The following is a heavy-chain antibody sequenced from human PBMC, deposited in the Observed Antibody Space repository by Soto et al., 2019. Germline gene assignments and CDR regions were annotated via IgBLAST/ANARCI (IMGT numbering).Heavy chain of an antibody. J-gene: IGHJ4*02. Sequence: QLQLQESGPGLVKPSETLSLTCTVSGGSISSSSYYWGWIRQPPGKGLEWIGSIYYSGSTYYNPSLKSRVTISVDTSKNQFSLKLSSVTAADTAVYYCARHNKFTGDHLDYWGQGTLVTVSS. CDR2: IYYSGST. V-gene: IGHV4-39*01. CDR1: GGSISSSSYY. CDR3: ARHNKFTGDHLDY. D-gene: IGHD7-27*01.